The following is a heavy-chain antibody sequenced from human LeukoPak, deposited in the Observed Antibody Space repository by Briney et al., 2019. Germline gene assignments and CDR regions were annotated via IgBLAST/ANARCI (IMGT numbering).Heavy chain of an antibody. V-gene: IGHV1-46*01. J-gene: IGHJ1*01. CDR3: ARDNYDSSGLFQH. CDR1: GYTFTSYG. D-gene: IGHD3-22*01. Sequence: ASVKVSCKASGYTFTSYGISWVRQAPGQGLEWMGIINPSGGSTSYAQKFQGRVTMTRDTSTSTVYMELSSLRSEDTAVYYCARDNYDSSGLFQHWGQGTLVTVSS. CDR2: INPSGGST.